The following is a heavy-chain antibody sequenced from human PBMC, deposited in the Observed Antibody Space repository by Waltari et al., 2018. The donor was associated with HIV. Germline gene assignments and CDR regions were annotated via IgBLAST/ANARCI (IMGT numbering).Heavy chain of an antibody. CDR2: VVHILRTT. D-gene: IGHD3-22*01. Sequence: QVQLVQSGAEMKMPGSAVRISCTASGGTFASSRIKWVRQVPGQGLEWMGRVVHILRTTQYSEHFKGRISITADKSTATAFVDLTGLTSADTALYYCVLGSHYYDTSGYYETWGQGTLVTVSS. CDR3: VLGSHYYDTSGYYET. CDR1: GGTFASSR. V-gene: IGHV1-69*08. J-gene: IGHJ1*01.